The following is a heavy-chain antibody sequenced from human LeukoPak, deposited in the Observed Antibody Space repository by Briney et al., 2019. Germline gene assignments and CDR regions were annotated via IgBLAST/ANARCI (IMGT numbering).Heavy chain of an antibody. Sequence: GGSLRLXCAASGFTFSSYGMHWDRQAPGKGLEWVAFIRYDGSNKYYADSVKGRFTISRDNSKNTLYLQMNSLRAEDTAVYYSAKDQWELTYFDYWGQGTLVTVSS. D-gene: IGHD1-26*01. CDR1: GFTFSSYG. V-gene: IGHV3-30*02. CDR2: IRYDGSNK. J-gene: IGHJ4*02. CDR3: AKDQWELTYFDY.